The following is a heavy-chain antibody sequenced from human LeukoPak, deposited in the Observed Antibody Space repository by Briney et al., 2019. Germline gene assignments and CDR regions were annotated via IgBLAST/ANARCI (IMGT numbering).Heavy chain of an antibody. CDR2: ISSSSSYI. Sequence: PGGSLRLSCAASGFTFSSYTMHWVRQAPGKGLEWVSSISSSSSYIYYADSVKGRFTISRDNAKNSLYLQMNSLRAEDTAVYYCARDRYAVEMATISPIDYWGQGTLVTVSS. J-gene: IGHJ4*02. CDR1: GFTFSSYT. D-gene: IGHD5-24*01. CDR3: ARDRYAVEMATISPIDY. V-gene: IGHV3-21*01.